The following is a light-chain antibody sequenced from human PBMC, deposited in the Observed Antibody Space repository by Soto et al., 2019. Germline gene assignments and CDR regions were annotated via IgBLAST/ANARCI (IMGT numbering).Light chain of an antibody. V-gene: IGKV1-39*01. J-gene: IGKJ2*01. CDR2: AAS. CDR1: QSISSS. CDR3: QQTFTTPHT. Sequence: DIQMTQSQSSLSASVGDSVTITCRASQSISSSLNWYQQKPGKAPRLLIYAASTLQSGVPSGFSGSGSGTDFALTISSLQPENFATYYCQQTFTTPHTFGQGTKLEIK.